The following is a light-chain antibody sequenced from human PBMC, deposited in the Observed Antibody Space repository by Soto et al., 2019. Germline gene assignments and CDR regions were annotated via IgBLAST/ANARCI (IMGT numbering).Light chain of an antibody. Sequence: QSVLTQPPSASGTPGQRVTISCSGSSSNIGSNPVNWYQHLPGTAPKLLIYSNNQRPSGVPDRFSGSKSGTSASLAISGLQSEDEADFYCAAWDHSLNGVVFGGGTKVTVV. CDR1: SSNIGSNP. CDR3: AAWDHSLNGVV. CDR2: SNN. J-gene: IGLJ2*01. V-gene: IGLV1-44*01.